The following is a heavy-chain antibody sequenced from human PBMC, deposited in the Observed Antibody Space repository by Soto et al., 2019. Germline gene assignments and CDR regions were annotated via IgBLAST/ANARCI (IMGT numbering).Heavy chain of an antibody. D-gene: IGHD6-19*01. CDR2: LYSGGNP. V-gene: IGHV3-53*01. CDR3: ARGQFSSGWYRGNWFDP. J-gene: IGHJ5*02. CDR1: GFNVTTNY. Sequence: PGGSLRLSCAASGFNVTTNYVIWVRQAPGKALEWVSALYSGGNPYYADSLRGRLSVSSDASKNTVDLQIDSLTTDDTAVYYCARGQFSSGWYRGNWFDPWGRGTMVTVYS.